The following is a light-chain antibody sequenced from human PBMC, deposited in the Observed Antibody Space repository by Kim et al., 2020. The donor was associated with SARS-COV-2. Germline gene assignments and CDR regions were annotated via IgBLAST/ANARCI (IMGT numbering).Light chain of an antibody. Sequence: SSELTQDPAVSVALGQTVRITCRGDSLRNYYAAWYQQKAGQAPVLVVYGKNNRPSGIPDRFSGSSSGNTASLTITGAQADDEADYYCLSRGTSGTVVFGGGTQLTVL. CDR1: SLRNYY. CDR3: LSRGTSGTVV. J-gene: IGLJ2*01. V-gene: IGLV3-19*01. CDR2: GKN.